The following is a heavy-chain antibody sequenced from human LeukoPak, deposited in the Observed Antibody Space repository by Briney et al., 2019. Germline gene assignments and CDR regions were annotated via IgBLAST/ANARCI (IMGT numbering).Heavy chain of an antibody. CDR1: GGSISSGGYY. V-gene: IGHV4-31*03. CDR3: GRDLGMVRGVFGYDV. D-gene: IGHD3-10*01. J-gene: IGHJ6*02. Sequence: PSQTLSLTCTVSGGSISSGGYYWSWSRQHPGKGLEWIGYIYYSGSTHYNPSLKSRVTISVDTSKNQFSLKLSSVTAADTAVYYGGRDLGMVRGVFGYDVWGQGTTVTVSS. CDR2: IYYSGST.